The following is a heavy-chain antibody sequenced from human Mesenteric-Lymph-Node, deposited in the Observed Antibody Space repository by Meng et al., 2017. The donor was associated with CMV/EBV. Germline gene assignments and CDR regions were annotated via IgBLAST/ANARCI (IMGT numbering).Heavy chain of an antibody. Sequence: HLRHLDEGLLRPSVTLSLTRACDGGSFSVYYWSWTRQPPGKGLEWIGEINHSGSTNYNPSLKSRVTISVDTSKNQFSLKLSSVTAADTAVYYCARHQRWLKSEGGFNYWGQGTLVTVSS. CDR1: GGSFSVYY. V-gene: IGHV4-34*01. J-gene: IGHJ4*02. CDR3: ARHQRWLKSEGGFNY. CDR2: INHSGST. D-gene: IGHD4-23*01.